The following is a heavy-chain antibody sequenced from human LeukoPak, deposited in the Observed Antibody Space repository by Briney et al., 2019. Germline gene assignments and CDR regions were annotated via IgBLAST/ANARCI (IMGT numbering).Heavy chain of an antibody. CDR1: GGSISSSSYY. CDR2: IYYSGRT. CDR3: ASSRVPYYYYGMDV. V-gene: IGHV4-39*01. Sequence: SETLSLTCTVSGGSISSSSYYWGWIRQPPGKGLEWIGCIYYSGRTYYNPSLKSRVTISVDTSKNQFSLKLSSVTAADTAVYYCASSRVPYYYYGMDVWGQGTTVTVSS. J-gene: IGHJ6*02. D-gene: IGHD3-10*01.